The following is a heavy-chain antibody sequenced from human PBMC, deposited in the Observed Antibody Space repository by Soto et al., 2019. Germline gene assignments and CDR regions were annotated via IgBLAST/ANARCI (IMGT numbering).Heavy chain of an antibody. J-gene: IGHJ5*02. CDR1: GFTRSSFW. V-gene: IGHV3-7*03. CDR2: IKQDGSEK. Sequence: GRSLRLCSGAAGFTRSSFWMSWVRQSPGKGLEWVANIKQDGSEKYYVDSGKGRFTISRDNAKNSLYLQMNSLRAEDTAVYYCASKEDSSSCQTWFDPWRQRTLVTV. CDR3: ASKEDSSSCQTWFDP. D-gene: IGHD6-13*01.